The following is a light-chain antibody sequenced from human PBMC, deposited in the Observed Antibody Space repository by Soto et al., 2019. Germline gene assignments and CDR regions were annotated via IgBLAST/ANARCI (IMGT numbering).Light chain of an antibody. Sequence: DIQLTQSPSSLSAAVGDRVTITCRASQGISSFLAWFQQKPGKAPKLLIYGASALQSGVPSRFSGSGSGTEFTLTISSLPPEDFATYYCQQLKTYPVIFGGGTKVEIK. CDR2: GAS. CDR3: QQLKTYPVI. V-gene: IGKV1-9*01. J-gene: IGKJ4*01. CDR1: QGISSF.